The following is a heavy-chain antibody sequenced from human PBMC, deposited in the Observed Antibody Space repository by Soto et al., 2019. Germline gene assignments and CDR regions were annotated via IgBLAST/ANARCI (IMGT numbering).Heavy chain of an antibody. CDR2: IYASGST. CDR1: GGSISRYY. J-gene: IGHJ4*02. V-gene: IGHV4-4*07. Sequence: KPSDTLSLTCTVSGGSISRYYWSWIRQPPGKGLEWIGSIYASGSTNYNPSLKSRVTMSVATSKNQFSLKLSSITAADTAVYYCARGGIVIIASATAFDYWGQGTLVTVSS. D-gene: IGHD3-16*01. CDR3: ARGGIVIIASATAFDY.